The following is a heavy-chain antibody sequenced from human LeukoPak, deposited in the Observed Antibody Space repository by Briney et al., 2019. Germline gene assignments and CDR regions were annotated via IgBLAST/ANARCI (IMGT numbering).Heavy chain of an antibody. CDR1: GGSIGTYY. CDR2: VHYSGST. V-gene: IGHV4-59*01. D-gene: IGHD6-19*01. Sequence: SGTLSLTCTVSGGSIGTYYWSWIRQPPGRGLEWIGYVHYSGSTRYSPSLKGRVTISVDTSKNQFSLKLNYMTAADTAVYYCARILDSAWGELGYWGQGTLVTVSS. J-gene: IGHJ4*02. CDR3: ARILDSAWGELGY.